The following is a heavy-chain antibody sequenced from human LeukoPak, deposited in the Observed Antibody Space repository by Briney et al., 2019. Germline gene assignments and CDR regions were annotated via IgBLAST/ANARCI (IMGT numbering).Heavy chain of an antibody. Sequence: PGGSVRLSCAASGFTVSSNYMSWVRQAPGKGLEWVSVIYSGGSTYYADSVKGRFTISRDNSKNTLYLQMNSLRAEDTAVYYCASEGIAVAGTVDYWGQGTLVTVSS. CDR1: GFTVSSNY. CDR3: ASEGIAVAGTVDY. CDR2: IYSGGST. D-gene: IGHD6-19*01. J-gene: IGHJ4*02. V-gene: IGHV3-53*01.